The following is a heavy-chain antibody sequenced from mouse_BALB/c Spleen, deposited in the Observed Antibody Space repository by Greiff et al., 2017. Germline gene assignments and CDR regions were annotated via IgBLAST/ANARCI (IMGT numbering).Heavy chain of an antibody. V-gene: IGHV2-9*02. CDR2: IWAGGST. CDR3: AREMVRRAMDY. D-gene: IGHD2-3*01. Sequence: VQRVESGPGLVAPSQSLSITCTVSGFSLTSYGVHWVRQPPGKGLEWLGVIWAGGSTNYNSALMSRLSISKDNSKSQVFLKMNSLQTDDTAMYYCAREMVRRAMDYWGQGTSVTVSS. J-gene: IGHJ4*01. CDR1: GFSLTSYG.